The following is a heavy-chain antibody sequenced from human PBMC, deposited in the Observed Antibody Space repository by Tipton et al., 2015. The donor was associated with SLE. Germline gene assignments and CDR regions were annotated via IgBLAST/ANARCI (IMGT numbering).Heavy chain of an antibody. V-gene: IGHV4-59*08. D-gene: IGHD6-13*01. Sequence: TLSLTCTVSGGSISSHYWSWIRQPPGKGLEWIGYIYYSGSTNYNPSLKSRVTISVDTSKNQFSLKLSSVTAADTAVYYCAAQRADSSSYDAFDIWGQGTMVTVS. CDR1: GGSISSHY. CDR2: IYYSGST. CDR3: AAQRADSSSYDAFDI. J-gene: IGHJ3*02.